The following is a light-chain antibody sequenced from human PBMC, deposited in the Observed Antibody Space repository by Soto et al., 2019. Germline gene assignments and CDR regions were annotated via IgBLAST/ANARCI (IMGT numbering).Light chain of an antibody. CDR2: EGS. CDR1: SSDIGGYNS. Sequence: QSVLTQSPSASGSPGQSVTISCTGTSSDIGGYNSVSWYQQHPGKAPKVMIYEGSKRPSGVSNRFSGSKSGNTASLTISGLQAEDEADYYCCSYAGSSTPWVFGGGTQLTVL. CDR3: CSYAGSSTPWV. V-gene: IGLV2-23*01. J-gene: IGLJ3*02.